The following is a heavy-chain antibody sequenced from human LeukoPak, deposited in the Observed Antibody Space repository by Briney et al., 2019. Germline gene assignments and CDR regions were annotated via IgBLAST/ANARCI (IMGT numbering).Heavy chain of an antibody. CDR3: ARVVGYYYGMDV. CDR1: GGSISSGGYS. CDR2: IYHSGST. Sequence: SETLSLTCAVSGGSISSGGYSWSWIRQPPGKGLEWIGCIYHSGSTYYDPSLKSRVTISVDRSKNQFSLKLSSVTAADTAVYYCARVVGYYYGMDVWGQGTTVTVSS. V-gene: IGHV4-30-2*01. J-gene: IGHJ6*02.